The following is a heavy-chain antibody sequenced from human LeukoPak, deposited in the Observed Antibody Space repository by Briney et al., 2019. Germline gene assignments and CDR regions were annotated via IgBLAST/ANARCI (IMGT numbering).Heavy chain of an antibody. D-gene: IGHD1-26*01. CDR2: INPNSGGT. J-gene: IGHJ4*02. V-gene: IGHV1-2*02. Sequence: ASVKVSCKASGYTFTDYYMNWVRQAPGQGLEWMGWINPNSGGTNYAQKFQGRVTMTRDTSITTAYMELSSLRSDYTAMYYCTRALGSDYWGQGTLVTVSS. CDR1: GYTFTDYY. CDR3: TRALGSDY.